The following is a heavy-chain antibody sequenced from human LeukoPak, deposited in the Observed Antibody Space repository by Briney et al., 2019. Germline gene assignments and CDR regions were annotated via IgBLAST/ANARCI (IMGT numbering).Heavy chain of an antibody. D-gene: IGHD6-19*01. J-gene: IGHJ4*02. CDR3: ARGGGSGRYYFDY. V-gene: IGHV4-30-4*07. Sequence: SETLSLTCAVSGGSISGGGYSWSWIRQPPGKGLEWIGYIFYSGTTYYNPSLKSRITISVDTSKNQFSLKLSSVTAADTAVYYCARGGGSGRYYFDYWGQGTLVTVSS. CDR2: IFYSGTT. CDR1: GGSISGGGYS.